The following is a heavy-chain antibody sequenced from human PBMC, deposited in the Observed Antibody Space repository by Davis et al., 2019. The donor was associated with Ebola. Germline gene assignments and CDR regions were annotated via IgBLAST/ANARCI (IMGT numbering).Heavy chain of an antibody. V-gene: IGHV1-8*01. J-gene: IGHJ4*02. D-gene: IGHD1-26*01. CDR3: ARRVGARSGFDY. CDR1: GYTFSSYD. Sequence: ASVKVSCKASGYTFSSYDINWVRQATGQGLEWMGWMNPNSGNTGYAQKFQGRITMTRNISISTAYMELSSLRSEDTAVYYCARRVGARSGFDYWGQGSLVTVSS. CDR2: MNPNSGNT.